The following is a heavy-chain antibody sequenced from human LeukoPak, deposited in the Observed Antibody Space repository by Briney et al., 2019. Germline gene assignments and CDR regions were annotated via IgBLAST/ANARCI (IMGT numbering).Heavy chain of an antibody. CDR1: GYTFTGYY. J-gene: IGHJ4*02. CDR2: INPNSGGT. V-gene: IGHV1-2*02. Sequence: GASVKVSCKASGYTFTGYYMHWVRQAPGQGLEWMGWINPNSGGTNYVQKFQGRVTMTRDTSISTAYMELSRLRSDDTAVYYCASFLSIAAAGTTTGFWGQGTLVTVSS. D-gene: IGHD6-13*01. CDR3: ASFLSIAAAGTTTGF.